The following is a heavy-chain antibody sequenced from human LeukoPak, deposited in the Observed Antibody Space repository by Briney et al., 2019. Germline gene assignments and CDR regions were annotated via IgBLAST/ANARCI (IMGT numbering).Heavy chain of an antibody. V-gene: IGHV1-24*01. CDR1: GYTLTELS. J-gene: IGHJ6*02. D-gene: IGHD1-26*01. Sequence: ASVKVSCKVSGYTLTELSMHWVRQAPGKGLEWMGGFDPEDGETIYAQKFQGRVTMTEDTSTDTAYMELSSLRSEDTAVYYCARERGLLGATSSDYYYYYGMDVWGQGTTVTVSS. CDR3: ARERGLLGATSSDYYYYYGMDV. CDR2: FDPEDGET.